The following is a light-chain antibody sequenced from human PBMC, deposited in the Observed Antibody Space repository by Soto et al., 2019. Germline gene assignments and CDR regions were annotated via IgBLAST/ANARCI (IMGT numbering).Light chain of an antibody. CDR2: GAS. CDR3: QQYNNWPRT. CDR1: QSVSSN. J-gene: IGKJ2*01. Sequence: EVAMTQSPATLSVSPGERATLSCRASQSVSSNLAWYQQKPGQAPRLVIYGASTRATGIPVRFSGSGSGTEFTLTISSLQSEDFAVYYCQQYNNWPRTSGQGTKLEIK. V-gene: IGKV3-15*01.